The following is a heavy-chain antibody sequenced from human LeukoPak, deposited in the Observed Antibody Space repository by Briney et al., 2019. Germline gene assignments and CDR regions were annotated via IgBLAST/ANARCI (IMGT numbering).Heavy chain of an antibody. V-gene: IGHV3-23*01. CDR1: GFTFSSYA. Sequence: TGGSLRLSCAASGFTFSSYAMSWVRQAPGKGLEWASAISGSGGSTYYADSVKGRFTISRDNSKNTLYLQMNSLRAEDTAVYYCAPVDGYCSGGSCSYWGQGTLVTVSS. J-gene: IGHJ4*02. D-gene: IGHD2-15*01. CDR2: ISGSGGST. CDR3: APVDGYCSGGSCSY.